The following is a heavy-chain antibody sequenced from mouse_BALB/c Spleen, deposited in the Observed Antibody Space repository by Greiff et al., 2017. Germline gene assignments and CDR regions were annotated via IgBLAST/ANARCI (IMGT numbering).Heavy chain of an antibody. Sequence: QVQLQQSGPGLVQPSQSLSITCTVSGFSLTSYGVHWVRQSPGKGLEWLGVIWSGGSTDYNAAFISRLSISKDNSKSQVFFKMNSLQANDTAIYYCATITTVGDFDVWGAGTTVTVSS. D-gene: IGHD1-1*01. CDR3: ATITTVGDFDV. CDR1: GFSLTSYG. CDR2: IWSGGST. J-gene: IGHJ1*01. V-gene: IGHV2-2*02.